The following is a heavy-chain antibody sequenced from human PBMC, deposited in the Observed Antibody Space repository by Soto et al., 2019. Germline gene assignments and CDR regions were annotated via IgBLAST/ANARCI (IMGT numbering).Heavy chain of an antibody. V-gene: IGHV3-33*06. D-gene: IGHD6-19*01. Sequence: QVQLVESGGGVVQPGTSLRLSCAASGFTFSSYGMHWVRQAPGKGLEWVAVIWYDGSNKYYADSVKGRFTISRDNSKNTLYLQMNSLRAEDTAVYYCAKDQLGGWDYYYYYYGMDVWGQGTTVTVSS. CDR3: AKDQLGGWDYYYYYYGMDV. CDR1: GFTFSSYG. J-gene: IGHJ6*02. CDR2: IWYDGSNK.